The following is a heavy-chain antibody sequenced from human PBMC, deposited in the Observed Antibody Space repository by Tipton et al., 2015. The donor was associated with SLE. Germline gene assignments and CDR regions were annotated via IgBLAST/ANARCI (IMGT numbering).Heavy chain of an antibody. CDR1: GYTFTTYD. J-gene: IGHJ5*02. CDR2: MNPNSGNT. Sequence: QLVQSGPEVKKPGASVRVSCKASGYTFTTYDIGWVRQATGQGLEWMGWMNPNSGNTGYAQKFQGRVTMTRNTSISTAYMELSSLRSEDTAVYYCVRDVGDDYGDLRGPWGQGTLVTVSA. D-gene: IGHD4-17*01. CDR3: VRDVGDDYGDLRGP. V-gene: IGHV1-8*01.